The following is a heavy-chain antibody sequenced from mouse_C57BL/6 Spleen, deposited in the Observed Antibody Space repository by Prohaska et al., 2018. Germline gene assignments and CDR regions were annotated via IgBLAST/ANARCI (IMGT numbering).Heavy chain of an antibody. CDR2: INSDGSAI. V-gene: IGHV11-2*01. CDR3: LRYFSSYWDFDV. J-gene: IGHJ1*03. Sequence: EVQLFETGGGFVQPVLSRGLSCAGSGFTFSGIWMSWLLQTPVNTLYLIGDINSDGSAIKYAPSRKDRFTIFRDNDKSTLYLQMSNVRSEDTATYFCLRYFSSYWDFDVWGTGTTVTVSS. D-gene: IGHD1-1*01. CDR1: GFTFSGIW.